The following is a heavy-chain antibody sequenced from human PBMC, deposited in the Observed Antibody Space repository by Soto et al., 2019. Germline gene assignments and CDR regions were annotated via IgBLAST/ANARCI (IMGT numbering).Heavy chain of an antibody. CDR2: ISYDGSNK. Sequence: GGSLRLSCAASGFTFSSYGMHWVRQAPGKGLEWVAVISYDGSNKYYADSVKGRFTISRDSSKNTLYLQMNSLRAEDTAVYYCAALQSDYWGQGTLVTVSS. V-gene: IGHV3-30*03. D-gene: IGHD4-4*01. CDR3: AALQSDY. J-gene: IGHJ4*02. CDR1: GFTFSSYG.